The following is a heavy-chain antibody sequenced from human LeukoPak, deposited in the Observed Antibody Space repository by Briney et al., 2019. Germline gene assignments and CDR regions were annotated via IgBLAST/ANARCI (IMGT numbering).Heavy chain of an antibody. CDR2: INPSGGST. CDR3: ARDRAAAGLDY. D-gene: IGHD6-13*01. J-gene: IGHJ4*02. V-gene: IGHV1-46*01. Sequence: ASVKVSYKASGYTFTSYYMHWVRQAPGQGLEWMGIINPSGGSTSYAQKFQGRVTMTRDTSTSTVYMELSSLRSEDTAVYYCARDRAAAGLDYWGQGTLVTVSS. CDR1: GYTFTSYY.